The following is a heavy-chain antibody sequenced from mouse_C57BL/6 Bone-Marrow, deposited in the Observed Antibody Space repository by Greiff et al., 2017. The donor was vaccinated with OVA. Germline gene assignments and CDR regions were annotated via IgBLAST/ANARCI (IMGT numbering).Heavy chain of an antibody. CDR1: GYTFTDYN. J-gene: IGHJ1*03. V-gene: IGHV1-18*01. D-gene: IGHD1-1*01. CDR3: ARRNYGSSHWYFDV. Sequence: EVQLQRSGPELVKPGASVKIPCKASGYTFTDYNMDWVKQSHGKSLEWIGDINPNNGGTIYNQKFKGKATLTVDKSSSTAYMELRSLTSEDTAVYYCARRNYGSSHWYFDVWGTGTTVTVSS. CDR2: INPNNGGT.